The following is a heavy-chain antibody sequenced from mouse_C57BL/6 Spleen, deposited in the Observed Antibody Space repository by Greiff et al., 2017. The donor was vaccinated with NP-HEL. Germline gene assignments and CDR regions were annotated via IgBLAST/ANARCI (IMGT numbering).Heavy chain of an antibody. D-gene: IGHD4-1*01. J-gene: IGHJ2*01. CDR3: ARWEAFDY. CDR2: IDPSDSYT. CDR1: GYTFTSYW. V-gene: IGHV1-50*01. Sequence: VQLQQPGAELVKPGASVKLSCKASGYTFTSYWMQWVKQRPGQGLEWIGEIDPSDSYTNYNQKFKGKATLTVDTSSSTAYMQLSSLTSEDSAVYYCARWEAFDYWGQGTTLTVSS.